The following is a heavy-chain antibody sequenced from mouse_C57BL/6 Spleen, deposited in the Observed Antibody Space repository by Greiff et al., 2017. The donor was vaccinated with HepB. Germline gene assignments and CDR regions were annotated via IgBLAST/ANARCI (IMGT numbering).Heavy chain of an antibody. CDR3: ARDHHYYAMDY. J-gene: IGHJ4*01. CDR1: GFTFSDYY. V-gene: IGHV5-16*01. Sequence: QLVESEGGLVQPGSSMKLSCTASGFTFSDYYMAWVRQVPEKGLEWVANINYDGSSTYYLDSLKSRFIISRDNAKNILYLQMSSLKSEDTATYYCARDHHYYAMDYWGQGTSVTVSS. CDR2: INYDGSST.